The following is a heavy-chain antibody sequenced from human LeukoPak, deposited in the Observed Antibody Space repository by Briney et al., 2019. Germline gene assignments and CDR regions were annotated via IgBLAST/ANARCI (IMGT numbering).Heavy chain of an antibody. CDR2: MNPNSGNT. D-gene: IGHD5-12*01. J-gene: IGHJ6*02. CDR3: ARKSEGAWDIVATTAPYGMDV. V-gene: IGHV1-8*01. Sequence: GASVKVSCKTSGYTFTNYDINWVRQATGQGLEWMGWMNPNSGNTGYAQKFQGRVTMTRNISTSTAYMELSSLRSEDTAVYYCARKSEGAWDIVATTAPYGMDVWGQGTTVTVSS. CDR1: GYTFTNYD.